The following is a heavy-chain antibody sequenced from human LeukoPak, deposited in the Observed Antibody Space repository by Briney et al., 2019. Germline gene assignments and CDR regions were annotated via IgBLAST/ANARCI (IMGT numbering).Heavy chain of an antibody. J-gene: IGHJ3*02. CDR1: GFTFSSYW. CDR2: IKQDGSEK. CDR3: ARLPCSGGSCYSGPDAFDI. D-gene: IGHD2-15*01. V-gene: IGHV3-7*01. Sequence: SGGSLRLSCAASGFTFSSYWMSWVRQAPGKGLEWVANIKQDGSEKYYVDSVKGRFTISRDNAKNSLYLQMNSLRAEDTAVYYCARLPCSGGSCYSGPDAFDIWGQGTMVTVSS.